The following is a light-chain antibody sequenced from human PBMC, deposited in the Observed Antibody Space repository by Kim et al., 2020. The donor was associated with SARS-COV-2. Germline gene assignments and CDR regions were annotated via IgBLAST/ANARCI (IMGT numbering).Light chain of an antibody. Sequence: GQKVTSSYSGSSSNIGNNYVTWYQQLPETAPKLLIYDNNKRPTGIPDRFSGSKSGTSATLGITGLQTGDEADYYCGTWDSSLGAGVFGGGTQLTVL. J-gene: IGLJ3*02. CDR1: SSNIGNNY. CDR3: GTWDSSLGAGV. CDR2: DNN. V-gene: IGLV1-51*01.